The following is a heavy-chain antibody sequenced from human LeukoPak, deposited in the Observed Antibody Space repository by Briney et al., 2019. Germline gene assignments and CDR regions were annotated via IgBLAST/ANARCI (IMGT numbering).Heavy chain of an antibody. Sequence: GGSLRLSCAASGFTFSTYSMNWVRQAPGKGLEWVSYISSSSGSMYYADSVKGRFTISRDNARNSLYLQMNSLRADDTAVYYCARQNAAGYYYYFDSWGQGTLDTVSS. CDR2: ISSSSGSM. J-gene: IGHJ4*02. V-gene: IGHV3-48*04. CDR1: GFTFSTYS. CDR3: ARQNAAGYYYYFDS. D-gene: IGHD3-22*01.